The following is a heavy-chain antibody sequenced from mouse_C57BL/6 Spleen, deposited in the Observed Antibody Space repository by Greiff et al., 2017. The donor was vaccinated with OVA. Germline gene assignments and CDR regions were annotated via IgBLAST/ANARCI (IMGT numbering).Heavy chain of an antibody. CDR1: GYTFTSYW. V-gene: IGHV1-52*01. J-gene: IGHJ4*01. CDR3: ARGGNYDVDAMDY. Sequence: QVQLRQPGAELVRPGSSVKLSCKASGYTFTSYWMHWVKQRPIQGLEWIGNIDPSDSETHYNQKLKDQATLTVDKSSSTSYMQLSILTSEDSAGYYCARGGNYDVDAMDYWGQGASVTVAS. D-gene: IGHD2-4*01. CDR2: IDPSDSET.